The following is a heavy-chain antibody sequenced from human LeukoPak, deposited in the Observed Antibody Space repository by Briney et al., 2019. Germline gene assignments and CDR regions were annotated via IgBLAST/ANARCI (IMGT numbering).Heavy chain of an antibody. CDR3: ARRYGSPDNWFDP. Sequence: KPSETLSLTCTVSGGSISSGGYSWSWTRQPPGKGLEWIGYIYYSGSTNYNPSLKSRVTISVDTSKNQLSLKLSSVTAADTAVYYCARRYGSPDNWFDPWGQGTLVTVSS. CDR2: IYYSGST. V-gene: IGHV4-61*08. D-gene: IGHD3-10*01. CDR1: GGSISSGGYS. J-gene: IGHJ5*02.